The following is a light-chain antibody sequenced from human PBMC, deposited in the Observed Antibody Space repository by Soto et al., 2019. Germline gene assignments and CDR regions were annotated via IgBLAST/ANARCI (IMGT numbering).Light chain of an antibody. CDR2: GAS. V-gene: IGKV3-15*01. J-gene: IGKJ3*01. CDR1: QRVSNN. Sequence: EIVLTQSPATLSVFPGEKATLSCGASQRVSNNLAWYHQKPGQAPRPLIYGASTRATGVPARFSGSGSGTEFTITISSLQSEDSAIYYCQQYSSWPFTFGPGTKVAIE. CDR3: QQYSSWPFT.